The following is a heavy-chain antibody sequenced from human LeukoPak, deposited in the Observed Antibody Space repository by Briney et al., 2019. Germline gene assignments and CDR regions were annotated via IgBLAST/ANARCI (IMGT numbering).Heavy chain of an antibody. CDR1: GGSFSSYY. CDR3: ARRAARWYYYYYMDV. Sequence: PSETLSLTCTVSGGSFSSYYWTWIRQPPGKGLEWIGEINHSGSTNYNPSLKSRVTISVDTSKNQFSLKLSSVTAADTAVYYCARRAARWYYYYYMDVWGKGTTVTVSS. CDR2: INHSGST. J-gene: IGHJ6*03. D-gene: IGHD6-13*01. V-gene: IGHV4-34*01.